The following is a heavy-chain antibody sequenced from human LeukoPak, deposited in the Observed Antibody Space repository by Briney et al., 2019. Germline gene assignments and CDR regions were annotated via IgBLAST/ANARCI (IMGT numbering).Heavy chain of an antibody. Sequence: GGSLRLSCAASGFTFSDYYMSWIRQAPGKGLEWVSVIYSGGSTYYADSVKGRFTISRDNSKNTLYLQMNSLRAEDTAVYYCARTGQQLVHYWGQGTLVTVSS. CDR3: ARTGQQLVHY. V-gene: IGHV3-66*02. CDR2: IYSGGST. J-gene: IGHJ4*02. D-gene: IGHD6-13*01. CDR1: GFTFSDYY.